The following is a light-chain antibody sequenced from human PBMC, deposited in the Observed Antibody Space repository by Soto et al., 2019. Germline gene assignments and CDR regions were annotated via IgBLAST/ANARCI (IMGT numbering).Light chain of an antibody. J-gene: IGKJ1*01. V-gene: IGKV1-5*01. CDR2: DAS. CDR3: QQYSSYSPT. Sequence: IQMTQSPSTLSASVGDRVTITCRASQSINNWLAWYQLKPGKAPKILIYDASTLESGVPSRFSGSGSGTEFTLTISSLQPDDFATYYCQQYSSYSPTFGQGTKVDIK. CDR1: QSINNW.